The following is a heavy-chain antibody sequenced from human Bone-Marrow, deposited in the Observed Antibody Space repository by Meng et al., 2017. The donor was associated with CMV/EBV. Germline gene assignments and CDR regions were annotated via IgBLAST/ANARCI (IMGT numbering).Heavy chain of an antibody. J-gene: IGHJ6*02. V-gene: IGHV3-30-3*01. CDR2: ISYDGSNK. CDR1: GFTFSSYA. Sequence: GGSLRLSCAASGFTFSSYAMHWVRQAPGKGLEWVADISYDGSNKYYADSVKGRFTISRDNSKNTLYLQMNSLRAEDTAVYYCAREIGVVVVPAAIKFDYYGMDVWGQGTTVTVSS. D-gene: IGHD2-2*01. CDR3: AREIGVVVVPAAIKFDYYGMDV.